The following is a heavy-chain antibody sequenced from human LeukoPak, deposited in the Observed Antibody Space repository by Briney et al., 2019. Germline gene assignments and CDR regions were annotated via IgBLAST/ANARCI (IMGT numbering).Heavy chain of an antibody. Sequence: GGSLRLSGAASGFTFSSYAMHWVRQAPGKGLEWVAVISYDGSNKYYADSVKGRFTISRDNSKNTLYLQMNSLRAEDTAVYYCARDLVAGTIDYWGQGTLVTVSS. V-gene: IGHV3-30-3*01. CDR3: ARDLVAGTIDY. J-gene: IGHJ4*02. CDR2: ISYDGSNK. CDR1: GFTFSSYA. D-gene: IGHD6-19*01.